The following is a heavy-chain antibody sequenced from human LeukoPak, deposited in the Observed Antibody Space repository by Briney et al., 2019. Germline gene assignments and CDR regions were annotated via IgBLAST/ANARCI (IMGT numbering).Heavy chain of an antibody. V-gene: IGHV4-31*03. D-gene: IGHD3-9*01. Sequence: PSETLSLTCTVSGVSISSGGYYWSWIRQHPGKGLEWIGYIYYSGSTYYNPSLKSRVTISVDRSKNQFSLKLSSLTAADTAVYYCARGVHYDILTGYYRLRSFDYWGQGTLVTVSS. CDR2: IYYSGST. CDR1: GVSISSGGYY. CDR3: ARGVHYDILTGYYRLRSFDY. J-gene: IGHJ4*02.